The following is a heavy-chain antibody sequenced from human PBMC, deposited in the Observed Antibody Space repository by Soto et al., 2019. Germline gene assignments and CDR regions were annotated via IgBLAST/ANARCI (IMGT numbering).Heavy chain of an antibody. D-gene: IGHD6-19*01. CDR1: GFTFNTYA. CDR2: ISDSGGRT. V-gene: IGHV3-23*01. Sequence: GGPLRLSCAASGFTFNTYAMSWVRQAPGKGLEWVSAISDSGGRTYYADSVKGRFTISRDNSKNTLYLQINSLRAEDTAVYFCAKELVNSGWTYFDYWGQGTLVTVSS. CDR3: AKELVNSGWTYFDY. J-gene: IGHJ4*02.